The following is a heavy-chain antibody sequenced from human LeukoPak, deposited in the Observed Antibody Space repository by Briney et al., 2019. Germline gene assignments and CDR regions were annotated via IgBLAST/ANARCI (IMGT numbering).Heavy chain of an antibody. CDR3: ARVFDL. CDR1: GGSISSDSYY. J-gene: IGHJ5*02. Sequence: SETLSLTCTVSGGSISSDSYYWNWIWQPAGKGLEWIGRIYTSGTTNYNPSLKSRVTISVDTSKNQFSLKLSSVTAADTAVYYCARVFDLWGQGTLVTVSS. V-gene: IGHV4-61*02. CDR2: IYTSGTT.